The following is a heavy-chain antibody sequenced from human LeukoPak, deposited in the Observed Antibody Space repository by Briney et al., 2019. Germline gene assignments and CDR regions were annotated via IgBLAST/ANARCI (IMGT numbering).Heavy chain of an antibody. D-gene: IGHD3-10*01. J-gene: IGHJ6*03. V-gene: IGHV1-2*02. Sequence: VASVKVSCKASGYTFTGYYMHWVRQAPGQGLEWMGWINPNSGGTNYAQKFQGRVTMTRDTSISTAYMELSRLRSDDTAVYYCARSPGDYYYYMDVWGKGTTVTVPS. CDR2: INPNSGGT. CDR1: GYTFTGYY. CDR3: ARSPGDYYYYMDV.